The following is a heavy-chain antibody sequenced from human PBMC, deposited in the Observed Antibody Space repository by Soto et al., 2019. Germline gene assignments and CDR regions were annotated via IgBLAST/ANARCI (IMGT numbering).Heavy chain of an antibody. CDR3: AKSLNEWLLFPFDY. CDR2: ISGSGGST. J-gene: IGHJ4*02. V-gene: IGHV3-23*01. Sequence: GGSLRLSCAASGFTFSSYVMSWVRQAPGKGLEWVSAISGSGGSTYYADSVKGRFTISRDNSKNTLYLQMNSLRAEDTAVYYCAKSLNEWLLFPFDYWGQGTLVTVSS. CDR1: GFTFSSYV. D-gene: IGHD3-3*01.